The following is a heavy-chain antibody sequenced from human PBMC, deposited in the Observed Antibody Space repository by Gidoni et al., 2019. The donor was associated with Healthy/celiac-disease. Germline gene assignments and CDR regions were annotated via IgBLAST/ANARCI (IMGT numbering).Heavy chain of an antibody. CDR2: IYPGDSDT. V-gene: IGHV5-51*01. Sequence: EVQLVQSGAAVKKPGESLKISCKGSGYSFTSYWIGSVRQMPGKGLEWMVIIYPGDSDTRYSPSFQGQVTISADKSISTAYLQWSSLKASDTAMYYCARRYGYTSRIPMGPPLETTNENYFDYWGQGTLVTVSS. CDR3: ARRYGYTSRIPMGPPLETTNENYFDY. CDR1: GYSFTSYW. D-gene: IGHD3-3*01. J-gene: IGHJ4*02.